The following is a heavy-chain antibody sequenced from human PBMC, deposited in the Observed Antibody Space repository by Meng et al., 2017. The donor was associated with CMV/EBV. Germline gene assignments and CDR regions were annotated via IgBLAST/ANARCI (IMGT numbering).Heavy chain of an antibody. CDR3: QLVRQAMDY. CDR1: GFTFSSYS. D-gene: IGHD6-13*01. V-gene: IGHV3-21*01. Sequence: GESLKISCAASGFTFSSYSMNWVRQAPGKGLEWVSSISSSSSYIYYAVSVKGRFTISRDNAKNSLYLQMNSLRAEDTAVYYCQLVRQAMDYWGQGTLVTVSS. CDR2: ISSSSSYI. J-gene: IGHJ4*02.